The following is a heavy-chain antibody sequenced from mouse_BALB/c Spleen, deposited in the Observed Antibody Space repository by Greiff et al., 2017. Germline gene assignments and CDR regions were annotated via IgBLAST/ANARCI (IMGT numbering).Heavy chain of an antibody. CDR2: ISDGGSYT. CDR1: GFTFSDYY. V-gene: IGHV5-4*02. J-gene: IGHJ4*01. CDR3: ARADPYAMDY. Sequence: EVHLVESGGGLVKPGGSLKLSCAASGFTFSDYYMYWVRQTPEKRLEWVATISDGGSYTYYPDSVKGRFTISRDNAKNNLYLQMSSLKSEDTAMYYCARADPYAMDYWGQGTSVTVSS.